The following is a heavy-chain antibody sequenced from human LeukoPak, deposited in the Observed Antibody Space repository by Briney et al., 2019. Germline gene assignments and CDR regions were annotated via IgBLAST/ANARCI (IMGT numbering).Heavy chain of an antibody. CDR3: VRHESAGTAH. CDR2: IYPGDSDT. D-gene: IGHD1-14*01. J-gene: IGHJ2*01. CDR1: ADSFTRYW. Sequence: GESLKISCKGSADSFTRYWIAWVRQMPGKGLEWMGIIYPGDSDTRYSPSFQGQVTISADKSISTAYLQWSSLKASDTAMYYCVRHESAGTAHWGRGTLITVSS. V-gene: IGHV5-51*01.